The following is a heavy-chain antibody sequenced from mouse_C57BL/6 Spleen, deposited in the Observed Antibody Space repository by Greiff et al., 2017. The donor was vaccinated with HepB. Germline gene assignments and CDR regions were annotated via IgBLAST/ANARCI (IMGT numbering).Heavy chain of an antibody. D-gene: IGHD2-1*01. V-gene: IGHV1-62-2*01. Sequence: VKLQESGAELVKPGASVKLSCKASGYTFTEYTIHWVKQGSGQGLEWIGWFYTGSGSIKYNEKFKDRSTLTADKSSSTVYMELSRLTSDDSAVYCTTRHEDLPDYLDYWGQGTTLTVSS. CDR1: GYTFTEYT. CDR2: FYTGSGSI. CDR3: TRHEDLPDYLDY. J-gene: IGHJ2*01.